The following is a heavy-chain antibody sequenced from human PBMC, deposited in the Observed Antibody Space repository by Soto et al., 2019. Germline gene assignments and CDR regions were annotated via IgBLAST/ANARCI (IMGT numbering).Heavy chain of an antibody. CDR1: GGTFSSYA. V-gene: IGHV1-69*13. CDR3: ASRLHCSSTSCYRSYFDY. CDR2: IIPIFGTA. Sequence: ASVKVSCKASGGTFSSYAISWVRQAPGQGLEWMGGIIPIFGTANYAQKFQGRVTITADESTSTAYMELSSLRSEDTAVYYCASRLHCSSTSCYRSYFDYWGQGTLVTVSS. D-gene: IGHD2-2*01. J-gene: IGHJ4*02.